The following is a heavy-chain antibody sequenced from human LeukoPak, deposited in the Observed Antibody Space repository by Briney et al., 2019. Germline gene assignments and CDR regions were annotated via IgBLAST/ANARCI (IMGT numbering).Heavy chain of an antibody. V-gene: IGHV4-59*08. Sequence: SETLSLTCTVSGDSVSGYYWSWIRQPPGKGLEWIGYVYQTGHTHYSPSLKSRVTISVDTSKNQFSLKLSSVTAADTAVYYCASAYGDYVSCFDYWGQGTLVTVSS. CDR2: VYQTGHT. CDR1: GDSVSGYY. CDR3: ASAYGDYVSCFDY. J-gene: IGHJ4*02. D-gene: IGHD4-17*01.